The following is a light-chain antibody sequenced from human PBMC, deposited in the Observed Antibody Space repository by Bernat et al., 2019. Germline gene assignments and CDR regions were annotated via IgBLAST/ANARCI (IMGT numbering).Light chain of an antibody. CDR1: KLGHKY. CDR2: EDN. Sequence: SYELTQPPSVSVSPGQTASITCSGDKLGHKYACWYQQKPGQSPVLVIYEDNKRPSGIPERFSGSNSGNTATLTISGTQAMDEADYYCQACDSRVVFGGGTKLPVL. CDR3: QACDSRVV. J-gene: IGLJ2*01. V-gene: IGLV3-1*01.